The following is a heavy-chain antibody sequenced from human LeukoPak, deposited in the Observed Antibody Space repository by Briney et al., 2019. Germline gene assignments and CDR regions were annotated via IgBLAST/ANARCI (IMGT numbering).Heavy chain of an antibody. CDR3: ARLRNTMTTPRFDY. CDR2: ISGSDGGT. Sequence: GGSLRLSCAASGFPFTTYAMSWVRQAPGKGLERVSAISGSDGGTHYADSVKGRFTSSRDNSNDTLYLQMNSLRADDTAVYYCARLRNTMTTPRFDYWGQGTLVTVSS. V-gene: IGHV3-23*01. J-gene: IGHJ4*02. D-gene: IGHD4-17*01. CDR1: GFPFTTYA.